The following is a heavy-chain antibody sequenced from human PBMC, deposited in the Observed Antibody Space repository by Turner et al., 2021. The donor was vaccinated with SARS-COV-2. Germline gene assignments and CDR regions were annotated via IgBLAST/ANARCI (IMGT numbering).Heavy chain of an antibody. V-gene: IGHV4-34*02. Sequence: QVQLQQWGAGLLKPSETMSITCAVYVGYFSGYYWSWIRQPPGKGLEWIGEINHSGSTNYNPSHKSRVTISVDTSKNQFSLKLSSVTAADTAVYYCARGPRVVAPTTWFDPWGQGTLVTVSS. J-gene: IGHJ5*02. CDR3: ARGPRVVAPTTWFDP. CDR2: INHSGST. D-gene: IGHD2-15*01. CDR1: VGYFSGYY.